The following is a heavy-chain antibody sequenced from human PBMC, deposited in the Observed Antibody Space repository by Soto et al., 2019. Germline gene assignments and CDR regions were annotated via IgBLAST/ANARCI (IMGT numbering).Heavy chain of an antibody. V-gene: IGHV4-39*01. D-gene: IGHD3-16*01. J-gene: IGHJ4*02. CDR1: GGSISSSSYY. CDR2: IYYSGST. CDR3: ARLGSFVFYDYVWGPQSAGSGGFDY. Sequence: SETLSLTCPVSGGSISSSSYYWGWLRQPPGKGLEWIGSIYYSGSTYYNPSLKSRVTISVDTSKNQFSLKLSSVTAADTAVYYCARLGSFVFYDYVWGPQSAGSGGFDYWGQGTLVTVSS.